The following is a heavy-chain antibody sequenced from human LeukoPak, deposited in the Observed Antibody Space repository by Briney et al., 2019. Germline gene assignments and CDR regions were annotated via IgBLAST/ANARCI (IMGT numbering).Heavy chain of an antibody. CDR2: INHSGST. J-gene: IGHJ4*02. CDR1: GGSFSGYY. Sequence: SSETLSLTCAVYGGSFSGYYWSWIRQPPGKGLEWIGEINHSGSTNYNPSLKSRVTISVDTSKNQFSLKLSSVTAADTAVYYCARGSTGRSTFWGQGTLVTVSS. CDR3: ARGSTGRSTF. V-gene: IGHV4-34*01. D-gene: IGHD3-10*01.